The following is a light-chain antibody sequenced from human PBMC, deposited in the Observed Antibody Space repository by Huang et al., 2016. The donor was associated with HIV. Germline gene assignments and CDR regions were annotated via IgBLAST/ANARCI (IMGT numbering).Light chain of an antibody. J-gene: IGKJ1*01. CDR1: QSVSSN. V-gene: IGKV3-15*01. CDR2: GAS. CDR3: QQYNNWPSGT. Sequence: EIVMTQSPATLSVSPGERATLSCRASQSVSSNLAWYQQKPGQAPRLLIQGASTRATCIPARFSGSGSGTEFTLTISSLQSEDFAVYYCQQYNNWPSGTFGQGTKVEIK.